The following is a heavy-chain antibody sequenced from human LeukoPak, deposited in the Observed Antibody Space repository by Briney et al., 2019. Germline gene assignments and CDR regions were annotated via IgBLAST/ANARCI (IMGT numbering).Heavy chain of an antibody. Sequence: SETLSLTCAVYGGSFSGYYWSWIRQPPGKGLEWIGEINHSGSANYNPSLKSRVTISVDTSKNQFSLKLSSVTAADTAVYYCARRRAGSLDPWGQGTLVTVSS. D-gene: IGHD3-10*01. CDR1: GGSFSGYY. J-gene: IGHJ5*02. CDR2: INHSGSA. V-gene: IGHV4-34*01. CDR3: ARRRAGSLDP.